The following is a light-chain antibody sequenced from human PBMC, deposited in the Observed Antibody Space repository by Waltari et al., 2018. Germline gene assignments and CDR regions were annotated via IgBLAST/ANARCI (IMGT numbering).Light chain of an antibody. V-gene: IGLV2-14*03. J-gene: IGLJ1*01. CDR1: SSDVGGYKF. CDR3: SAFASGDTHV. Sequence: QSALTQPASVSGSPGQSIPISCTGTSSDVGGYKFVSWFQPHPDKAPTLGIFDVSNRLSGIASRFSGAKSGNTASLTIAGLQPEDEADYYCSAFASGDTHVFGTGTKLTVL. CDR2: DVS.